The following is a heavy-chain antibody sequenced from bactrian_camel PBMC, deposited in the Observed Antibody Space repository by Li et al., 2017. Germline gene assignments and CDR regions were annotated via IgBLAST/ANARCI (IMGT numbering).Heavy chain of an antibody. J-gene: IGHJ4*01. V-gene: IGHV3S63*01. CDR2: ISSSGRYI. D-gene: IGHD1*01. CDR3: AADTTVGRWNLFLASQWNY. CDR1: GFTSAFD. Sequence: VQLVESGGGSVQAGGSLRLSCTASGFTSAFDMGWYRQAPGKERAQVASISSSGRYIYYRDSSVKDRFTITQDADESTMYLQIGSLKPEDAAMYYCAADTTVGRWNLFLASQWNYWGQGTQVTVS.